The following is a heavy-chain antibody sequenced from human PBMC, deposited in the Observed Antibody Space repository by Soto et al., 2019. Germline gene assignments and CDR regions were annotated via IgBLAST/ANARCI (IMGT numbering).Heavy chain of an antibody. Sequence: PGGSLRLSCAASGFTFSDYYMSWIRQAPGKGLEWVSYISSSGSTIYYADSVKGRFTISRDNAKNSLYLQVNSLRAEDSAVYYCARDLDYTTMVTGYWGQGTLVTVSS. CDR1: GFTFSDYY. D-gene: IGHD5-18*01. CDR2: ISSSGSTI. J-gene: IGHJ4*02. V-gene: IGHV3-11*01. CDR3: ARDLDYTTMVTGY.